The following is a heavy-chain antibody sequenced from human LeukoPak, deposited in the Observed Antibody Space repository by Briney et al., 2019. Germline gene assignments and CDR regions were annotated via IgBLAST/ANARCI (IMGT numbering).Heavy chain of an antibody. CDR3: ASGPSDLGRSSQY. V-gene: IGHV1-2*02. CDR2: INPNNGDT. J-gene: IGHJ4*02. D-gene: IGHD6-6*01. Sequence: GASVKVSCKASGYTFTGYHMHWVRQAPGQGLEWMGWINPNNGDTNYAQKFQDRVTMTRDTSISTAYMELSRLRSDDTAVYYCASGPSDLGRSSQYWGQGTLVTVSS. CDR1: GYTFTGYH.